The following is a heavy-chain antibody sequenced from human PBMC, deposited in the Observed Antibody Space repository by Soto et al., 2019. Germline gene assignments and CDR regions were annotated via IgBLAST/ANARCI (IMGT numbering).Heavy chain of an antibody. D-gene: IGHD5-18*01. CDR2: ISAYNGNT. CDR1: GYTFTTYG. Sequence: GASVKVSCKASGYTFTTYGISWVRQAPGQGLEWMGWISAYNGNTNYAQKFQGRVTMTTDTSTSTAYMELRSLRSDDTAVYYCARVDTAMVYWYFDLWGRGTLVTVSS. J-gene: IGHJ2*01. V-gene: IGHV1-18*01. CDR3: ARVDTAMVYWYFDL.